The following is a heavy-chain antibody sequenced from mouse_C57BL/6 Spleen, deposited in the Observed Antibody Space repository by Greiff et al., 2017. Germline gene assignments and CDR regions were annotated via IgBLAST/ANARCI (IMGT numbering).Heavy chain of an antibody. J-gene: IGHJ3*01. CDR2: INPSSGYT. CDR1: GYTFTSYW. Sequence: QVQLKQSGAELAKPGASVKLSCKASGYTFTSYWMHWVQQRPGQGLEWIGYINPSSGYTKYNQKFKDKATLTADKSSSTAYMQLSSLTYEDSAVYYCARDYYGSSYGGFAYWGQGTLVTVSA. V-gene: IGHV1-7*01. D-gene: IGHD1-1*01. CDR3: ARDYYGSSYGGFAY.